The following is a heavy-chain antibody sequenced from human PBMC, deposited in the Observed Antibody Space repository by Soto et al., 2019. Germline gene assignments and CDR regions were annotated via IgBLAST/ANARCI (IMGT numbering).Heavy chain of an antibody. CDR2: ISHNVSIQ. V-gene: IGHV3-30*04. CDR3: VGGSLLH. CDR1: GLSFSNYA. Sequence: QVQLVESGGDVVQPGRSLRLSCAASGLSFSNYAMHWVRQAPGKGLEWVTMISHNVSIQFYADSVKGRFSISRDNSKDTLYLQMNSFTPADTAVYYCVGGSLLHWCQGTPVTVSS. J-gene: IGHJ4*02.